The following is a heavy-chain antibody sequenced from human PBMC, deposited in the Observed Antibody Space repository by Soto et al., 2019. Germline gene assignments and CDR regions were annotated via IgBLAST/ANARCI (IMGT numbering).Heavy chain of an antibody. V-gene: IGHV1-3*01. CDR2: INADNGNT. CDR1: GYTFTSYA. D-gene: IGHD3-3*01. J-gene: IGHJ5*02. Sequence: ASVKVSCKASGYTFTSYAMHWVRQAPGQRLEWMGWINADNGNTNYSQKFQGRVTMTRDTSTSTAYMELRSLRSDDTAVYYCARDGHITIFGVVITTNNWFDPWGQGTLVTVSS. CDR3: ARDGHITIFGVVITTNNWFDP.